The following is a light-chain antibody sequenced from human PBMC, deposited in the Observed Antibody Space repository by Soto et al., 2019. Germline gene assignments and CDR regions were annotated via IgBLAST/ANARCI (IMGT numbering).Light chain of an antibody. CDR3: QQYNNWPWT. Sequence: EIVMTQSPATLSVSPGERATLSCRASQSVSSNLAWYQQTPGQTPRLLIYAASSRATGIPDRFSGSGSGTEFTLTISSLQSEDFAVYYCQQYNNWPWTFGQGTKVDIK. J-gene: IGKJ1*01. CDR2: AAS. CDR1: QSVSSN. V-gene: IGKV3D-15*01.